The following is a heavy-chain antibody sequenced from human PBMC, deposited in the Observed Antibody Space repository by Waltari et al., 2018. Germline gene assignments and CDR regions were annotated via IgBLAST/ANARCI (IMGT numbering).Heavy chain of an antibody. Sequence: QVQLVQSGAEVKKPGASVKVSCKASGYTFTGYYMHCVRQAPGQGLAWMGWINPNSGGTNYAQKFQGRVTMTRDTYISTAYMELSRLRSDDTAVYYCARAPSPITIFGVVIHNPFDYRGQGTLVTVSS. D-gene: IGHD3-3*01. J-gene: IGHJ4*02. V-gene: IGHV1-2*02. CDR3: ARAPSPITIFGVVIHNPFDY. CDR1: GYTFTGYY. CDR2: INPNSGGT.